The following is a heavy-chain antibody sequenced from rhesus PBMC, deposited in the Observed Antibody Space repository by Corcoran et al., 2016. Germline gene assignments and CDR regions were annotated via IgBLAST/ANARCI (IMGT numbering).Heavy chain of an antibody. D-gene: IGHD7-45*01. CDR1: GASISSNY. Sequence: QLQLQESGPGLVKPSETLSLTCAVSGASISSNYCSWVLHPPGKGLEWIGRIAPSSGSTDYNPSLKSRVTISRDTCKNQFSLTLNSVTAADTAVYYCATQGLTDFDYWGQGLLVTVSS. V-gene: IGHV4-173*01. CDR2: IAPSSGST. CDR3: ATQGLTDFDY. J-gene: IGHJ4*01.